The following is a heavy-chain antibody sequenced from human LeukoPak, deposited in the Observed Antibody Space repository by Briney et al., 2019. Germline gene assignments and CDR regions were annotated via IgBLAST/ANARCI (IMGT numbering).Heavy chain of an antibody. CDR1: GGSFSGYY. Sequence: SETLSLTCAVYGGSFSGYYWSWIRQPPGKGLEWIGEINHSGSTNYNPSLKSRVTISVDTSKNQFSLKLSSVTAADTAVYYCARRVRWLQYFDYWGQGTLVTVSS. V-gene: IGHV4-34*01. J-gene: IGHJ4*02. CDR3: ARRVRWLQYFDY. D-gene: IGHD5-24*01. CDR2: INHSGST.